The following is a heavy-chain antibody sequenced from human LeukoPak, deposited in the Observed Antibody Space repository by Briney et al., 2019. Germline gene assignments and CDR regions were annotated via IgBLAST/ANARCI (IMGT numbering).Heavy chain of an antibody. J-gene: IGHJ3*02. D-gene: IGHD5-12*01. CDR1: GGSISSGGYY. CDR2: IYYSGST. CDR3: AREGGIVATIEVGAFDI. Sequence: PSETLSLTCTVSGGSISSGGYYWSWIRQHPGKGLEWIGYIYYSGSTYYNPSLKGRVTISVDTSKNQFSLKLSSVTAADTAVYYCAREGGIVATIEVGAFDIWGQGTMVTVSS. V-gene: IGHV4-31*03.